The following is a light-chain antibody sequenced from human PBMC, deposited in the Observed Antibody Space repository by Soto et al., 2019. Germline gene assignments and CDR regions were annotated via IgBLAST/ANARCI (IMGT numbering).Light chain of an antibody. J-gene: IGKJ4*01. CDR1: QSVNSD. CDR2: GAS. Sequence: EIVMTQSPATLSVSPGERATLSCRASQSVNSDLAWYQQKPGQAPTLLNYGASTRATGVPARFSGSGSGTEFTLTISSLQSEDFAVYYCQQYNNWPPLTFGGGTRVEIK. CDR3: QQYNNWPPLT. V-gene: IGKV3-15*01.